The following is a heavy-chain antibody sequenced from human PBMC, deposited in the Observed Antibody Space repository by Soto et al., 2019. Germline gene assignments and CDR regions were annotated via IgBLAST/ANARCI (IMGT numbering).Heavy chain of an antibody. V-gene: IGHV4-39*01. Sequence: SETLSLTCTVSGGSISSSSYYWGWIRQPPGKGLEWIGSIYYSGSTYYNPSLKSRVTISVDTSKNQFSLKLSSVTAADTAVYYCARHPIYGDYHYYYYGMDVWGQGTTVTVSS. CDR2: IYYSGST. J-gene: IGHJ6*02. CDR1: GGSISSSSYY. CDR3: ARHPIYGDYHYYYYGMDV. D-gene: IGHD4-17*01.